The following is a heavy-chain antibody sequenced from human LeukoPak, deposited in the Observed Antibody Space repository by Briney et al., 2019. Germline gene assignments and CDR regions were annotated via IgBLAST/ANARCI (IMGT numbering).Heavy chain of an antibody. CDR3: ARWGRGSGYDPPSLWTPNRDY. Sequence: PGGSLRLSCAASGFTFSTYWMHRVRHAPGKGLVWISGINSDGRTTNYADSVKGRFTISRDNAKKSLNLQRNSLRAEDTAVYYCARWGRGSGYDPPSLWTPNRDYGGQGTLVTVYS. J-gene: IGHJ4*02. CDR1: GFTFSTYW. V-gene: IGHV3-74*01. CDR2: INSDGRTT. D-gene: IGHD5-12*01.